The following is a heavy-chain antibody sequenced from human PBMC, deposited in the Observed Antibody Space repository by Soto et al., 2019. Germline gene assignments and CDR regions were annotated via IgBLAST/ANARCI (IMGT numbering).Heavy chain of an antibody. CDR3: ARDPGLCSGGSCPRGFDP. J-gene: IGHJ5*02. CDR2: IYYSGST. D-gene: IGHD2-15*01. CDR1: GGSISSYY. Sequence: ASETLSLTCTVSGGSISSYYWSWIQQPPGKGLEWIGYIYYSGSTNYNPSLKSRVTISVDTSKNQFSLKLSSVTAADTAVYYCARDPGLCSGGSCPRGFDPWGQGTLVTVSS. V-gene: IGHV4-59*01.